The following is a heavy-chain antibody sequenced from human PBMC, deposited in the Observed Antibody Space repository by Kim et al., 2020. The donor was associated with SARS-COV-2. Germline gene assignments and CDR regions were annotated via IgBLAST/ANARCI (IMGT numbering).Heavy chain of an antibody. CDR3: ARDRRQLWSTGPNWFDP. Sequence: SETLSLTCTVSGGSISSGSYYWSWIRQPAGKGLEWIGRIYTSGSTNYNPSLKSRVTISVDTSKNQFSLKLSSVTAADTAVYYCARDRRQLWSTGPNWFDPWGQGTLVTVSS. V-gene: IGHV4-61*02. J-gene: IGHJ5*02. CDR2: IYTSGST. D-gene: IGHD5-18*01. CDR1: GGSISSGSYY.